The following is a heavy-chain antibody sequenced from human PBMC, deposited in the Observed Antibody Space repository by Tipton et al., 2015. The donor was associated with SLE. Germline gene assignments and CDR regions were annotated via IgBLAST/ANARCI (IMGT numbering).Heavy chain of an antibody. V-gene: IGHV4-4*07. J-gene: IGHJ5*02. CDR1: GGSISSYY. CDR2: IYTSGST. D-gene: IGHD4-17*01. CDR3: ARVEDDYGDPGWFDP. Sequence: TLSLTCTVSGGSISSYYWSWIRQPAGKGLEWIGRIYTSGSTNYNPSRKSRVTISVDTSKNQFSLKLSSVTAADTAVYYCARVEDDYGDPGWFDPWGQGTLVTVSS.